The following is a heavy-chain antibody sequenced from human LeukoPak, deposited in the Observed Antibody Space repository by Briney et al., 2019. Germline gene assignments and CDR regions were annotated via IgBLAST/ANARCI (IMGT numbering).Heavy chain of an antibody. Sequence: GYTXXXYDINWVRQAPGQGLEWMGWMNPNSGNTGYAQKFQGRVTMTRNTSISTAYMELSSLRSEDTAVYYCARGIFGSGSYYWGQGTLVTVSS. D-gene: IGHD1-26*01. CDR2: MNPNSGNT. V-gene: IGHV1-8*01. J-gene: IGHJ4*02. CDR1: GYTXXXYD. CDR3: ARGIFGSGSYY.